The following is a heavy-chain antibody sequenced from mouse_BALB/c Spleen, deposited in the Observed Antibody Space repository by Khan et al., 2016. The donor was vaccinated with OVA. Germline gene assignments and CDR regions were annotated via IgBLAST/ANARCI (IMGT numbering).Heavy chain of an antibody. J-gene: IGHJ2*01. Sequence: VQLQQSGAELAKPGASVKMSCKASGYTFINYWILWVKKRPGQGLEWIGYSNPSTGYTEYNQNFKDKATLTADKSSSTAYMQLSSLTSEDSAVYYGARRGLRWDFDYWGQGTTLTVSS. CDR3: ARRGLRWDFDY. V-gene: IGHV1-7*01. D-gene: IGHD1-1*01. CDR1: GYTFINYW. CDR2: SNPSTGYT.